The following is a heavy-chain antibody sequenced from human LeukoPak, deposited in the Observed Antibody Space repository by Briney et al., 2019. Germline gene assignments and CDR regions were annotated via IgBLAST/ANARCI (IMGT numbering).Heavy chain of an antibody. CDR2: IYYSGST. CDR1: GGSISSYY. J-gene: IGHJ5*02. CDR3: ARRLLHPSGWFDP. D-gene: IGHD6-25*01. Sequence: SETLSLTCTVSGGSISSYYWSWIRQPPGKGLEWIGYIYYSGSTNYNPSLKSRVTISVGTSKNQFSLKLSSVTAADTAVYYCARRLLHPSGWFDPWGQGTLVTVSS. V-gene: IGHV4-59*08.